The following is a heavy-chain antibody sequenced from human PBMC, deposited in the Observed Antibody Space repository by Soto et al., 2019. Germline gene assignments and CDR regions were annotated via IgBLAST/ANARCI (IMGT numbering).Heavy chain of an antibody. Sequence: QVQLEQSGGEVKQPGSSVRVSCKTSGGTFSTYAINWVRQAPGQGLEWMGAIIHLFGTADYSQKFQGRVRMTADESTSTAYMELSSLRFDDTAVYFCARHKGTYSSGYYYFDFWGQGTRVTVSS. CDR1: GGTFSTYA. J-gene: IGHJ4*02. D-gene: IGHD6-19*01. V-gene: IGHV1-69*01. CDR2: IIHLFGTA. CDR3: ARHKGTYSSGYYYFDF.